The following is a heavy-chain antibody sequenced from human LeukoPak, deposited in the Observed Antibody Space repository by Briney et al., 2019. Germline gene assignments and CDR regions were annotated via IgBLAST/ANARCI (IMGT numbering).Heavy chain of an antibody. CDR3: ARDYYDSSGYYPGY. D-gene: IGHD3-22*01. V-gene: IGHV1-69*04. CDR2: IITILGIA. Sequence: ASVKVSCKASGGTFSSYTISWVRQAPGQGLEWMGRIITILGIANYAQKFQGRVTITADKSTSTAYMELSSLRSEDTAVYYCARDYYDSSGYYPGYWGQGTLVTVSS. CDR1: GGTFSSYT. J-gene: IGHJ4*02.